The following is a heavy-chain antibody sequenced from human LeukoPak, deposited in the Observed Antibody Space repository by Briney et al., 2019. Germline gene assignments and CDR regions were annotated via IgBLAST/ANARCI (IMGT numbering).Heavy chain of an antibody. CDR3: ARFSSVTSAFDV. D-gene: IGHD4-17*01. Sequence: PSETLSLTCTVSSGSISSSSHLWAWIRQPPGKGLEWIGSISYSGRTYDNPSLKSRLTMSVDTSKNQFSLSLSSATAADTAVYYCARFSSVTSAFDVWGQGTQGTVSS. CDR2: ISYSGRT. V-gene: IGHV4-39*01. CDR1: SGSISSSSHL. J-gene: IGHJ3*01.